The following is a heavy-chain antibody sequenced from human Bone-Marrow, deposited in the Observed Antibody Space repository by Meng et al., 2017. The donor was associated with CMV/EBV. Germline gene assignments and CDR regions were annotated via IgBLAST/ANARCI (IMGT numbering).Heavy chain of an antibody. CDR1: GFTFSSYE. V-gene: IGHV3-48*03. D-gene: IGHD2-2*03. Sequence: GGSLRLSCAASGFTFSSYEMNWVRQAPGKGLEWVSYISSSGSTIYYADSVKGRFTISRDNAKNSLYLQMNSLRAEDTAVYYCARDGAPPHGYCSSTSCLYRIYYYYGMDVWGQGTTVTVSS. J-gene: IGHJ6*02. CDR3: ARDGAPPHGYCSSTSCLYRIYYYYGMDV. CDR2: ISSSGSTI.